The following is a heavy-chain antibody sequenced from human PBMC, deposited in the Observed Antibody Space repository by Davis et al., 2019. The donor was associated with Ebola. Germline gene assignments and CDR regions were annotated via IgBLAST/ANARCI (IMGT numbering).Heavy chain of an antibody. J-gene: IGHJ6*02. Sequence: SETLSLTCTVSGGSISSGGYYWSWIRQHPGKGLEWIGYIYYSGSTYYNPSLKSRVTISVDTSKNQFSLKLSSVTAADTAVYYCARERFWSGYGIQYYYYYGMDVWGQGTTVTVSS. CDR2: IYYSGST. V-gene: IGHV4-31*03. CDR3: ARERFWSGYGIQYYYYYGMDV. CDR1: GGSISSGGYY. D-gene: IGHD3-3*01.